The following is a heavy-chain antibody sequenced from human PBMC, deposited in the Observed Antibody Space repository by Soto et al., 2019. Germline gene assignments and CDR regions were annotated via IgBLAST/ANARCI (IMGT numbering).Heavy chain of an antibody. J-gene: IGHJ3*02. D-gene: IGHD6-19*01. CDR2: FDPEDGET. Sequence: ASVKVSCKVSGYTLTELSMHWVRQAPGKGLEWMGGFDPEDGETIYAQKFQGRVTMTEDTSTDTAYMELSSLRSEDTAVYYCATPQKLHYSSGWYYAFDIWGQGTMVTVSS. V-gene: IGHV1-24*01. CDR1: GYTLTELS. CDR3: ATPQKLHYSSGWYYAFDI.